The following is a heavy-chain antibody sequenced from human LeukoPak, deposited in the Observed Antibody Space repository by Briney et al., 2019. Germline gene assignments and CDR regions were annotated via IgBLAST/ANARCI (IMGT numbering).Heavy chain of an antibody. V-gene: IGHV4-30-4*01. CDR1: GGSISSGDYY. Sequence: SETLSLTCTVSGGSISSGDYYWSWIPQPPGKALEWIAYKYYSGSTYYNPSLKIRVTMSADTSKNQLSLKLSSVTAADTGVYCCDRPYYYDSSIDPWGQGILVTVSS. D-gene: IGHD3-22*01. CDR3: DRPYYYDSSIDP. CDR2: KYYSGST. J-gene: IGHJ5*02.